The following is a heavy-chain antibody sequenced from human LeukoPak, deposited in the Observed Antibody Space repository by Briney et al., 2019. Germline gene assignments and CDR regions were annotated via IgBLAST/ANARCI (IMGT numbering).Heavy chain of an antibody. CDR2: INHSGST. D-gene: IGHD3-3*01. CDR3: ARSPTILGVAMVYGMDV. J-gene: IGHJ6*02. Sequence: SETLSLTCAAYAGSFSGYYWSWIRQPPGKGLEWIGEINHSGSTNYNASLKSRVTISVDKSKNQFSLHMSSVTAADTAVYYCARSPTILGVAMVYGMDVWGQGTMVTVSS. V-gene: IGHV4-34*01. CDR1: AGSFSGYY.